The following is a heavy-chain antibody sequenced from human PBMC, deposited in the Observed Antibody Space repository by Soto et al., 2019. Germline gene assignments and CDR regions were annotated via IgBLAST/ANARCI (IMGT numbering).Heavy chain of an antibody. V-gene: IGHV3-30*18. CDR2: ISHDGNNR. CDR1: GFTFSRYG. Sequence: QVQLVESGGGVVQPGRSLRLSCAASGFTFSRYGMHWVRQAPGKGLEWVARISHDGNNRFYADSVKGRFTISRDNSKDTLYLLVNSLRPEDTAVFYCAKEEYRGSSFDHWGQGALVPVSS. CDR3: AKEEYRGSSFDH. D-gene: IGHD1-26*01. J-gene: IGHJ4*02.